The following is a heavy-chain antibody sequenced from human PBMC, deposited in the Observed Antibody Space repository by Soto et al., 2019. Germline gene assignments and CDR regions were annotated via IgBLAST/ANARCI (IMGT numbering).Heavy chain of an antibody. Sequence: SETLSLTCTVSGGSNSIYYWSWIRQPPGKGLEWIGYMYYSGSTNYNPSLKSRVTISVDTSKNQFSLKLSSVTAADTAVYYCARGQYYFDYWGQGTQVTVSS. CDR1: GGSNSIYY. V-gene: IGHV4-59*01. CDR2: MYYSGST. J-gene: IGHJ4*02. CDR3: ARGQYYFDY.